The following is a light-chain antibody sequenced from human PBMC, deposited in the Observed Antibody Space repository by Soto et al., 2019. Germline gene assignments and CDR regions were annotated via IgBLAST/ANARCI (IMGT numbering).Light chain of an antibody. Sequence: DIQMTQSPSSLSASVGDRVTITCRSSQGISNDLAWYQQKPGKVPKLLIYAASTLQSGVPSRFSGSGSGTYFTLTISSLQAEDVATYYCQKYNSAPRTFGQGTKVEIK. CDR1: QGISND. CDR2: AAS. CDR3: QKYNSAPRT. V-gene: IGKV1-27*01. J-gene: IGKJ1*01.